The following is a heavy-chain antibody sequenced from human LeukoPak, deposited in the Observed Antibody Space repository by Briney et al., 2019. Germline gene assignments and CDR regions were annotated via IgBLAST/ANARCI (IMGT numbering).Heavy chain of an antibody. V-gene: IGHV3-33*08. Sequence: GGSLRLSCAASGFTFSSYAMHWVRQAPGKGLEWVAVIWYDGSNKYYADSVKGRFTISRDNSKNTLYLQMNSLRAEDTAVYYCARDRYYGSGSYLAYWGQGTLVTVSS. CDR3: ARDRYYGSGSYLAY. D-gene: IGHD3-10*01. CDR2: IWYDGSNK. J-gene: IGHJ4*02. CDR1: GFTFSSYA.